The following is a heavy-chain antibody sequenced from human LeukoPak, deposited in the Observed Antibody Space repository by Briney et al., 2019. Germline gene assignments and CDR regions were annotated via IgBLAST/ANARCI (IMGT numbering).Heavy chain of an antibody. V-gene: IGHV3-30*03. CDR2: ISYDGSNK. Sequence: GGSLRLSCAAPGFTFSSYGMHWVRQAPGKGLEWVAVISYDGSNKYYADSVKGRFTISRDNSKNTLYLQMNSLRAEDTALYYCARGPIVVVPAAKFDYWGQGTLVTVSS. CDR3: ARGPIVVVPAAKFDY. D-gene: IGHD2-2*01. J-gene: IGHJ4*02. CDR1: GFTFSSYG.